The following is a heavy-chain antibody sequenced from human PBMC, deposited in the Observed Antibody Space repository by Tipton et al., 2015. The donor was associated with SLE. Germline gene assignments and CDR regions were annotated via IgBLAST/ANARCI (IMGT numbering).Heavy chain of an antibody. CDR2: ISSSSTTI. CDR3: AREGSSYFDY. J-gene: IGHJ4*02. CDR1: GFPFSSYN. Sequence: SLRLSCAASGFPFSSYNMNWVRQAPGKGLEWLSYISSSSTTIYYAGSVKGRFTISRDNAKNTLYLQMNSVRAEDTAVYYCAREGSSYFDYWGQGTLVTVSS. V-gene: IGHV3-48*01. D-gene: IGHD6-6*01.